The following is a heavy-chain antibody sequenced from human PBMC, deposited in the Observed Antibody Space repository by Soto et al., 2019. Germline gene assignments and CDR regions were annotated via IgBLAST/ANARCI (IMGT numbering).Heavy chain of an antibody. D-gene: IGHD4-17*01. Sequence: QVQLVQSGAEVKKPGSSVKVSCKASGGTFSSYTISWVRQAPGQGLEWMGRIIPILGIANYAQKFQGRVTITADKSTSTTNMELSSLRSEDTAVYYCARTGEGGDYGSGWFDPWGQGTLVTVSS. CDR2: IIPILGIA. V-gene: IGHV1-69*02. CDR3: ARTGEGGDYGSGWFDP. CDR1: GGTFSSYT. J-gene: IGHJ5*02.